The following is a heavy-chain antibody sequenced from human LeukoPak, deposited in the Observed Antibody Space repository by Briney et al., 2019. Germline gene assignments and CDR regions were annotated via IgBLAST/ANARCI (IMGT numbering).Heavy chain of an antibody. Sequence: SETLSLTCAVSGYSISSGYYWGWIRQPPGKGLEWIGSIYHSGSTYYNPSLKSRVTISVDTSKNQFSLKLSSVTAADTAVYYCARYLRSNWFDPWGQGTLVTVSS. CDR1: GYSISSGYY. CDR2: IYHSGST. J-gene: IGHJ5*02. CDR3: ARYLRSNWFDP. V-gene: IGHV4-38-2*01.